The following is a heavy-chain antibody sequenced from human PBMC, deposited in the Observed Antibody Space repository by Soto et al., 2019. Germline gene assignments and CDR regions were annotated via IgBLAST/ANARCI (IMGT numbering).Heavy chain of an antibody. V-gene: IGHV4-59*01. D-gene: IGHD3-9*01. Sequence: SETLSLTCTVSGCSISTYYWSWIRQPPGKGLEWIGYIYYSGSTNCNPSLKSRVTISVDTSKNQFSLKLSSVTAADTAVYYCARGNYDFLTGYYIEYFDYWGQGTLVTVSS. J-gene: IGHJ4*02. CDR1: GCSISTYY. CDR3: ARGNYDFLTGYYIEYFDY. CDR2: IYYSGST.